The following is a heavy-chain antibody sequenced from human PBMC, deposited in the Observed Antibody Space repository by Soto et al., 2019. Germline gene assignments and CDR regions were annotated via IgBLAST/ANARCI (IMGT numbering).Heavy chain of an antibody. J-gene: IGHJ4*02. Sequence: EVQLLESGGGLVQPGGSLRLSCAASGFTFSSYAMSWVRQAPGKGLEWVSAISGSGGSTYYADSVKGRFTISRDNSKNTLYLQMDSLRAEDTAVYYCAKDCLGGGMGCYFDYWGQGTLVTVSS. CDR2: ISGSGGST. CDR1: GFTFSSYA. V-gene: IGHV3-23*01. CDR3: AKDCLGGGMGCYFDY. D-gene: IGHD3-16*01.